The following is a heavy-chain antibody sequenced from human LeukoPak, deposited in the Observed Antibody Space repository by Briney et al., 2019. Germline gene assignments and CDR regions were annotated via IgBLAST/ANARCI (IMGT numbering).Heavy chain of an antibody. J-gene: IGHJ6*03. CDR2: TYYRSKWYN. D-gene: IGHD2-2*01. CDR1: GDSVSRDSIA. V-gene: IGHV6-1*01. Sequence: SQTPSLTCAISGDSVSRDSIAWDWIRQSPSRGLEWLGRTYYRSKWYNDYAASVKSRITINPDTSKNQFSLQLNSVTPEDTAVYYCTRLGYCSSTSCYDIGRSPHPDEYYYYYMDVWGKGTTVTVSS. CDR3: TRLGYCSSTSCYDIGRSPHPDEYYYYYMDV.